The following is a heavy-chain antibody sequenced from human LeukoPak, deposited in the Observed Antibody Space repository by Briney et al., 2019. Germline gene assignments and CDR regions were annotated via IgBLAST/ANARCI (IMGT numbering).Heavy chain of an antibody. Sequence: SETLSLTCTVSGGSISSGDYYWSWIRQHPGKGLEWIGYIYYSGSTYYTPSLKSRVTISVDTSKNQFSLKLSSVTAADTAVFYCARLLAASRSFDYWGQGTLVTVSS. J-gene: IGHJ4*02. CDR2: IYYSGST. CDR3: ARLLAASRSFDY. V-gene: IGHV4-31*03. CDR1: GGSISSGDYY. D-gene: IGHD6-25*01.